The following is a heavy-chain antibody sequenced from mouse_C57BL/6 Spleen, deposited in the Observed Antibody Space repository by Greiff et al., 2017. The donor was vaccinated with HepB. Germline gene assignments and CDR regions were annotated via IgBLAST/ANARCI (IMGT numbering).Heavy chain of an antibody. D-gene: IGHD2-3*01. V-gene: IGHV1-82*01. J-gene: IGHJ4*01. CDR1: GYAFSSSW. Sequence: VKLQQSGPELVKPGASVKISCKASGYAFSSSWMNWVKQRPGKGLEWIGRIYPGDGDTNYNGKFKGKATLTADKSSSTAYMQLSSLTSEDSAVYFCARGGDGYYVAMDYWGQGTSVTVSS. CDR3: ARGGDGYYVAMDY. CDR2: IYPGDGDT.